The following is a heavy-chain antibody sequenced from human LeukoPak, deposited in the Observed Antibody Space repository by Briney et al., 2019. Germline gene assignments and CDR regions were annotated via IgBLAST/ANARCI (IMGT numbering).Heavy chain of an antibody. CDR3: AKEIFDFWSGYPDY. V-gene: IGHV3-23*01. D-gene: IGHD3-3*01. CDR2: ISGSGGST. J-gene: IGHJ4*02. CDR1: GFTFSSYA. Sequence: PGGSLRLSCAASGFTFSSYAMSWDRQAPGKGLEWVSAISGSGGSTYYADSVKGRFTISRDNSKNTLYLQMNGLRAEDTAVYYCAKEIFDFWSGYPDYWGQGTLVTVSS.